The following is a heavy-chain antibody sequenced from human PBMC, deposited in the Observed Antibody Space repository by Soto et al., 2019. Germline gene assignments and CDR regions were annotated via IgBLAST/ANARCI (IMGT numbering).Heavy chain of an antibody. CDR1: GGTFNRQA. CDR2: FIPIFGTT. CDR3: ARVESYLFGGGEWFDP. Sequence: QVVQSGAEVKKPGSSVKVSCKASGGTFNRQAFSWVRQAPGQGLEWMGGFIPIFGTTDYSQKFQGRGTITADEATSTAYMEVSSLTSDDTDEYYCARVESYLFGGGEWFDPWGQGTLVTVSS. J-gene: IGHJ5*02. D-gene: IGHD3-16*01. V-gene: IGHV1-69*12.